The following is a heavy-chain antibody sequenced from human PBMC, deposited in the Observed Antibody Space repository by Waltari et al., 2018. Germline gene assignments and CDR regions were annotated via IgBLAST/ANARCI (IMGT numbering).Heavy chain of an antibody. D-gene: IGHD4-17*01. Sequence: VQLQESGPGLVKPSETLSLTCTVSGGSMSNFYWSWIRQPPGKGPEWIGYISHTGNTNYYPSLKGRVIISVDASKKQFSLKVSSLTAADTAVYYCARGDGDLDYDYYYMDVWGKGTTVTVSS. CDR2: ISHTGNT. J-gene: IGHJ6*03. V-gene: IGHV4-59*13. CDR1: GGSMSNFY. CDR3: ARGDGDLDYDYYYMDV.